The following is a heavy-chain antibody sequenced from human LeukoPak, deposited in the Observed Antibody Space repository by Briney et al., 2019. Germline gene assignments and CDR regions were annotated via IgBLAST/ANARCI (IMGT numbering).Heavy chain of an antibody. CDR1: GDCVSSNSTA. D-gene: IGHD3-16*01. CDR2: TYYTSKWYH. Sequence: SQTLSLTCALSGDCVSSNSTAGNWIRQSPSRGFEWLGRTYYTSKWYHGFAVSVESRITINPDTSKNQFSLQLNSVTPEDTAMYQCVTSGLTDYGDCWGLGTLVTVSS. V-gene: IGHV6-1*01. CDR3: VTSGLTDYGDC. J-gene: IGHJ4*02.